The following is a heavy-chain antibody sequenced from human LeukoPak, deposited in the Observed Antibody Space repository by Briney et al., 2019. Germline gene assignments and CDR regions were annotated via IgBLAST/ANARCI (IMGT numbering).Heavy chain of an antibody. CDR1: GYTFTSYP. CDR3: ARATSLYYYDSSGYFDY. D-gene: IGHD3-22*01. CDR2: INAGNGNT. V-gene: IGHV1-3*01. J-gene: IGHJ4*02. Sequence: GASVKVSCKASGYTFTSYPMHWVRQAPGQRLEWMGWINAGNGNTKYSQKFQGRVTITRDTSASTAYMELSSLRSEDTAVYYCARATSLYYYDSSGYFDYWGQGTLVTVSS.